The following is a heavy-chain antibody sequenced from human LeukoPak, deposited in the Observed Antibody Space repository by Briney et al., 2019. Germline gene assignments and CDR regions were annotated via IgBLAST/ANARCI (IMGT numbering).Heavy chain of an antibody. D-gene: IGHD2-2*01. V-gene: IGHV1-46*01. J-gene: IGHJ4*02. CDR3: ARGPGAYCSSTSCYGPRFDY. CDR2: INPSGGST. Sequence: ASVKVSCKASGYTVTSYYMHWVRQAPAQGLEWMGIINPSGGSTSYAQKFQGRVAMTRDMSTSTVYMELSSLRPEDTAVYYSARGPGAYCSSTSCYGPRFDYWGQGTLVTVSS. CDR1: GYTVTSYY.